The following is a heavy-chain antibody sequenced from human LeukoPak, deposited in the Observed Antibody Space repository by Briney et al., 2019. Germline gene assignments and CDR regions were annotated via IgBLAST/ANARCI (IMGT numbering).Heavy chain of an antibody. CDR1: GGSFSGYY. V-gene: IGHV4-34*01. D-gene: IGHD6-13*01. CDR2: INHSGST. J-gene: IGHJ6*03. Sequence: SETLSLTRAVYGGSFSGYYWSWIRQPPGKGLEWIGEINHSGSTNYNPSLKSRVTISVDTSKNQFSLKLSSVTAADTAVYYCARGADSSSWYYYYYYMDVWGKGTTVTVSS. CDR3: ARGADSSSWYYYYYYMDV.